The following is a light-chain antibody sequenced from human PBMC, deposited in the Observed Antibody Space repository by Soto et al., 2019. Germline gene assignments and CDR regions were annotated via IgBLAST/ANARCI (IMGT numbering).Light chain of an antibody. CDR1: QSISSSY. J-gene: IGKJ4*01. V-gene: IGKV3-20*01. Sequence: EIVLTQSPGTLSLSPGERATLSCRASQSISSSYLAWYQQKPGQAPRLLIYGASSRATGIPERFSGSGSGTDFTLTISRLEPEDFAVYYYQQYDSSPALTFGGGTKVEIK. CDR2: GAS. CDR3: QQYDSSPALT.